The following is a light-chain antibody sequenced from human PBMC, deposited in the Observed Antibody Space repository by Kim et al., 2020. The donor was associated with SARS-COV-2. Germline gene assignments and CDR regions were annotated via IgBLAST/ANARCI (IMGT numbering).Light chain of an antibody. J-gene: IGKJ2*01. CDR1: QSVSGNY. V-gene: IGKV3-20*01. Sequence: SPGERAPLSWRASQSVSGNYLAWYQHKPGQAPRLLIYGASSRASGIPDRFSGSASGADFTLTVSRLEPEDSAVYYCQQYGSSPPYTFGQGTKLEI. CDR3: QQYGSSPPYT. CDR2: GAS.